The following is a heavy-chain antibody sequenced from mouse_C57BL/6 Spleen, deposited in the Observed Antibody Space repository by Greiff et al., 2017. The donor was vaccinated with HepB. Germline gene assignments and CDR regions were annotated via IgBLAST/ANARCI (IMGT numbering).Heavy chain of an antibody. CDR1: GYTFTDYE. D-gene: IGHD1-1*01. CDR3: TRSYGSSWDY. CDR2: IDPETGGP. Sequence: VKLVESGAELVRPGASVTLSCKASGYTFTDYEMHWVKQTPVHGLEWIGAIDPETGGPAYNQKFKGKAILTADKSSSTAYMELRSLTSEDSAVYYCTRSYGSSWDYWGQGTTLTVSS. V-gene: IGHV1-15*01. J-gene: IGHJ2*01.